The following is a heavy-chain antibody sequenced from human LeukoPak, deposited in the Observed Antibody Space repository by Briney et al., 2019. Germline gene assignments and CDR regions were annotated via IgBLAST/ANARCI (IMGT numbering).Heavy chain of an antibody. J-gene: IGHJ3*02. Sequence: GGSLRLSCAASGFTFSSYSMNWVRQAPGKGLEWVSSISSRSSYLNYADSVKGRFTISRDNAKNSLYLQMNSLRAEDTGVYYRARDKTPWLRNGGLTGAFDIWGQGTMVTVSS. CDR3: ARDKTPWLRNGGLTGAFDI. CDR1: GFTFSSYS. D-gene: IGHD2-8*02. CDR2: ISSRSSYL. V-gene: IGHV3-21*01.